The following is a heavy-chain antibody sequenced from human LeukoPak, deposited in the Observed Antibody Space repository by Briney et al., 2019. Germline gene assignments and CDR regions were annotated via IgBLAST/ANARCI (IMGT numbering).Heavy chain of an antibody. D-gene: IGHD2-21*02. V-gene: IGHV4-34*01. CDR2: INHSRST. J-gene: IGHJ4*02. CDR1: GGSFSGYY. CDR3: ARGVTLGYYFDY. Sequence: PSETLSLTCAVYGGSFSGYYWSWIRQPPGKGLEWIGEINHSRSTNYNLSPKSRVTISVDTSENKFSLKLSSVTAADTAVYYCARGVTLGYYFDYWGEGTLVTVSS.